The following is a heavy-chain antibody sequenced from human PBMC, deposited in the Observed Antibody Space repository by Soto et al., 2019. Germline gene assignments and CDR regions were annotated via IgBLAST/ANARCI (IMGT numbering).Heavy chain of an antibody. J-gene: IGHJ3*02. CDR3: ARAEYRSGWDGGSAFDI. Sequence: QPGGSLRLSCAASGFTFSSYNMNWVRQAPGKGLEWVSYISSSTRTIYYADSVKGRFTISRDNAKNSLYLQMNSLRDEDTAVYYCARAEYRSGWDGGSAFDIWGQGTMVTVS. V-gene: IGHV3-48*02. D-gene: IGHD6-19*01. CDR1: GFTFSSYN. CDR2: ISSSTRTI.